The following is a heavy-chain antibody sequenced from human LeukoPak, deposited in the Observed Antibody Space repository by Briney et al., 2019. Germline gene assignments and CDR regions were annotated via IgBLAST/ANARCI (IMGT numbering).Heavy chain of an antibody. CDR3: ARAGVVYDSSGYYVGWFDP. CDR1: GGSISSYY. J-gene: IGHJ5*02. V-gene: IGHV4-4*07. Sequence: SETLSLTCTVSGGSISSYYWTWIRQPAGKGLEWIGRIYNSGSTNYNPSLKSRVTMSLDTSKNQFSLKLSSVTAADTAVYYCARAGVVYDSSGYYVGWFDPWGQGTLVTVSS. CDR2: IYNSGST. D-gene: IGHD3-22*01.